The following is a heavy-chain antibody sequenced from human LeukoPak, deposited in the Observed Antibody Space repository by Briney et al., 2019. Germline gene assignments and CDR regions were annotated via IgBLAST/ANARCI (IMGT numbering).Heavy chain of an antibody. CDR1: GGSISSYY. CDR2: IYYSGST. D-gene: IGHD4-11*01. J-gene: IGHJ5*02. Sequence: PSETLSLTCTVSGGSISSYYWSWIRQPPGKGLEWIGYIYYSGSTNYNPSLKSRVTISVDTSKNQFSLKLSSVTAADTAAYYCARDNTVTHDGWFDPWGQGTLVTVSA. CDR3: ARDNTVTHDGWFDP. V-gene: IGHV4-59*01.